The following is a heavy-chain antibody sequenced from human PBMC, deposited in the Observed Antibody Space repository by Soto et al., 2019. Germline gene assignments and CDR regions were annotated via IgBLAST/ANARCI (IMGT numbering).Heavy chain of an antibody. CDR1: GFTFNTYA. V-gene: IGHV3-23*01. CDR2: ITGSGAAT. CDR3: ARSHPPPFYLDS. Sequence: GVSLRLSCAASGFTFNTYAMTWVRQAPGKGLEWVSSITGSGAATHYADSVKGRFTISRDNSKNTLYVQMNSLRAEDTAVYYCARSHPPPFYLDSWGQGTLVTVSS. J-gene: IGHJ4*02.